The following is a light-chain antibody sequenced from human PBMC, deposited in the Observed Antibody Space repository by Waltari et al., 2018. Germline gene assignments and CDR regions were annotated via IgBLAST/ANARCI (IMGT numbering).Light chain of an antibody. CDR2: DDS. V-gene: IGLV3-21*02. CDR1: IIGSKT. CDR3: QIWDTFTDQVV. Sequence: SYVLTQPPSVSVAPGQTAKISCAGDIIGSKTVHWYQHKSGQVPVMVVYDDSGRPSGVPERFSGSNSGDAATLTISRVEAGDEAAYYCQIWDTFTDQVVFGGGTKLTVL. J-gene: IGLJ2*01.